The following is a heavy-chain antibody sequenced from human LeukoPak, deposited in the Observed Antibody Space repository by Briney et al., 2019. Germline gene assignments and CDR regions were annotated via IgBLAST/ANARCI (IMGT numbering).Heavy chain of an antibody. D-gene: IGHD2-15*01. CDR3: AKGCSGGSCPNFDY. CDR2: ISSSGSTI. CDR1: GFTFSDYY. V-gene: IGHV3-11*01. Sequence: GGSLRLSCAASGFTFSDYYMSWIRQAPGKGLEWVSYISSSGSTIYYADSVKGRFTISRDNAKSSLYLQMNSLRAEDTAVYYCAKGCSGGSCPNFDYWGQGTLVTVSS. J-gene: IGHJ4*02.